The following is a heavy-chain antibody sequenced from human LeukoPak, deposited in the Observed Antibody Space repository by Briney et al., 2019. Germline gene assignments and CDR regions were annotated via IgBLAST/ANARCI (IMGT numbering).Heavy chain of an antibody. CDR3: ARVAPHRRLTSGWYYFDY. CDR1: GYTFTSYG. D-gene: IGHD6-19*01. Sequence: ASVKVSCKAPGYTFTSYGISWVRQAPGQGLEWMGWISGYNGNTKYAQKLQGRVTMTTDTSTSTAYMELRSLRSDDTAVYYCARVAPHRRLTSGWYYFDYWGQGTLVTVSS. V-gene: IGHV1-18*01. J-gene: IGHJ4*02. CDR2: ISGYNGNT.